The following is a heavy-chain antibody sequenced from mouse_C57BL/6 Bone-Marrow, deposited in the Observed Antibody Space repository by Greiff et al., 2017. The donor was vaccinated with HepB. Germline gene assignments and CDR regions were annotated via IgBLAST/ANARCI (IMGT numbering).Heavy chain of an antibody. Sequence: VKLMASGPVLVKPGASGKMSCKASGYTFTDYYMNWVKQSHGTSLEWIGVINPYNGGTSYNQKFKGKATLTVNKSSSTAYMELNSLTSEDSAVYYCARPRRDWFAYWGQGTLVTVSA. V-gene: IGHV1-19*01. D-gene: IGHD2-12*01. CDR1: GYTFTDYY. CDR3: ARPRRDWFAY. CDR2: INPYNGGT. J-gene: IGHJ3*01.